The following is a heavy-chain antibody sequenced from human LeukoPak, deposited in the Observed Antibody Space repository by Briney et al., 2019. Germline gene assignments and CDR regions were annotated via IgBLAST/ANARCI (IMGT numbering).Heavy chain of an antibody. CDR2: ISAYNGNT. J-gene: IGHJ5*02. CDR3: ARENVLRFLEWSRNWFDP. CDR1: GYTFTSYG. D-gene: IGHD3-3*01. Sequence: ASVKVSCKASGYTFTSYGISWVRQAPGQGLEWMGWISAYNGNTNYAQQLQGRVTMTTDTSTSTAYMELRSLRSDDTAVYYGARENVLRFLEWSRNWFDPWGQGTLVTVSS. V-gene: IGHV1-18*01.